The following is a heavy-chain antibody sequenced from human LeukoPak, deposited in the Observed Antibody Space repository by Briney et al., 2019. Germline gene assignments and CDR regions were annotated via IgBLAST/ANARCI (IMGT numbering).Heavy chain of an antibody. CDR2: ISYDGSNK. CDR1: GFTFSSYG. D-gene: IGHD4-17*01. Sequence: GRSLRLSCAASGFTFSSYGMHWVRQAPGKGLEWVAVISYDGSNKYYADSVKGRFTISRDNSKNTLYLQMNSLRAEDTAVYYCAREGRYGAIDAFDIWGQGTMVTVSS. V-gene: IGHV3-30*03. J-gene: IGHJ3*02. CDR3: AREGRYGAIDAFDI.